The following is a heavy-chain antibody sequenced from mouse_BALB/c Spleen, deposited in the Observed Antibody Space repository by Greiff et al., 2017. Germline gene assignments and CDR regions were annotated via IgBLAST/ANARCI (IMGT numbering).Heavy chain of an antibody. J-gene: IGHJ2*01. CDR2: IYPGDGDT. Sequence: QVQLKESGAELARPGASVKLSCKASGYTFTSYWMQWVKQRPGQGLEWIGAIYPGDGDTRYTQKFKGKATLTADKSSSTAYMQLSSLASEDSAVYYCARDGELRYFDYWGQGTTLTVSS. CDR3: ARDGELRYFDY. CDR1: GYTFTSYW. D-gene: IGHD1-1*01. V-gene: IGHV1-87*01.